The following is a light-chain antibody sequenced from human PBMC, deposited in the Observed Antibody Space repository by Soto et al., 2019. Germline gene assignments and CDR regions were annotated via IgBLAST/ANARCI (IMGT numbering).Light chain of an antibody. V-gene: IGKV1-5*01. J-gene: IGKJ4*01. CDR1: QSISSW. Sequence: DIQMTQSPSTLSASVGDRVTITCRASQSISSWLAWYQQKPGKAPKLLIYDASSLESGVPSRFGGSGSGTEFTLTISSLQPDDFAVYYCQQRSNWPLTFGGGTKVEIK. CDR2: DAS. CDR3: QQRSNWPLT.